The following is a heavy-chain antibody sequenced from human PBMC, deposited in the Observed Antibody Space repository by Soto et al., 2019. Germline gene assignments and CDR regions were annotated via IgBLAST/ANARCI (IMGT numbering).Heavy chain of an antibody. V-gene: IGHV3-48*02. CDR2: ISYGSSST. J-gene: IGHJ4*02. CDR1: GFTFSNYG. CDR3: ARGKYTYGSDY. Sequence: EVQLVESGGGLVQSGGSRRLSCTASGFTFSNYGMNWIRQAPGKGLEWISFISYGSSSTYYADSVKGRFTISRDNAKNSLYPQMNSLRDEDTAVYYCARGKYTYGSDYWGQGAMVTVSS. D-gene: IGHD5-18*01.